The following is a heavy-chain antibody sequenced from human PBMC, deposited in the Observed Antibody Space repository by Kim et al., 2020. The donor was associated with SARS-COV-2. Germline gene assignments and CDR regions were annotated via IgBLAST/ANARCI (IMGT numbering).Heavy chain of an antibody. CDR1: GFSFSSYD. V-gene: IGHV3-23*01. J-gene: IGHJ3*02. CDR3: AAYVNAFDI. Sequence: GGSLRLSCAASGFSFSSYDMSWVRQAPGKGLEWVSAISGSGGSTNYADSVKGRFSISRDNSKNTLYLQMNSLRAEDTAVYYCAAYVNAFDIWGQGTMVTVSS. CDR2: ISGSGGST. D-gene: IGHD3-10*02.